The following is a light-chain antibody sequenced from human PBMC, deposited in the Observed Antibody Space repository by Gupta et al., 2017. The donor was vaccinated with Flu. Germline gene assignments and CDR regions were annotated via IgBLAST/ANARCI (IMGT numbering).Light chain of an antibody. CDR2: END. J-gene: IGLJ1*01. Sequence: QPVLTQPPSVSAAAGQTVSISCSGGRSNVGSNHVSWYQHLPGAAPKLLIYENDPRPAGIPWRFSGSTSGPPATLVLTGLQTGDEADYYCGTWDTRLSALLFGSWTRVSVI. V-gene: IGLV1-51*02. CDR1: RSNVGSNH. CDR3: GTWDTRLSALL.